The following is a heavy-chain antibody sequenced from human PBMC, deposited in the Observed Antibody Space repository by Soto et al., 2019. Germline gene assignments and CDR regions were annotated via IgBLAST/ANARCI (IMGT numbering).Heavy chain of an antibody. V-gene: IGHV5-10-1*01. J-gene: IGHJ6*02. CDR3: ARGGDVVVPAAPYYYYGMDV. CDR1: GYSFTSYW. Sequence: GESLKISCKGSGYSFTSYWISWVRQMPGKGLEWMGRIDPSDSYTNYSPSFQGHVTISADKSISTAYLQWSSLKASDTATYYCARGGDVVVPAAPYYYYGMDVWGQGTTVTVSS. CDR2: IDPSDSYT. D-gene: IGHD2-2*01.